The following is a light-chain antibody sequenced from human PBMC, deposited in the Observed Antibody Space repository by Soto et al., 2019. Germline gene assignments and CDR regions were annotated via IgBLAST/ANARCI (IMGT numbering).Light chain of an antibody. J-gene: IGKJ1*01. Sequence: IQMTQSPSTLSASVGDRVTITCRASESIRGWLAWYQQKPEKAPKLLIYQASSLESGVPSRFSGSTSGTESTLTISNLQPDDSATYYCQQYHVYWTFGQGTKVDIK. CDR2: QAS. CDR1: ESIRGW. CDR3: QQYHVYWT. V-gene: IGKV1-5*03.